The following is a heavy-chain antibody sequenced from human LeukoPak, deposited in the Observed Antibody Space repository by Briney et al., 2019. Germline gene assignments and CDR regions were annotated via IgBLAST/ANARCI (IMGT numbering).Heavy chain of an antibody. D-gene: IGHD5-18*01. CDR2: ISAYNGNT. CDR1: GYTLTSYG. Sequence: ASVNVPTKASGYTLTSYGISWVRQAPGQGLEWMGWISAYNGNTNSPQKVQGRVTLTTDTSTSTAYMELRSLRSDDTAVYYCARQVDTSMALPVYWGEGALVTVSS. J-gene: IGHJ4*02. CDR3: ARQVDTSMALPVY. V-gene: IGHV1-18*01.